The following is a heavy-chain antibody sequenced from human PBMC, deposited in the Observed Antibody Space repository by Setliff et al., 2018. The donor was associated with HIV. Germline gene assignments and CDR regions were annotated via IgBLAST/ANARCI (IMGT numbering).Heavy chain of an antibody. CDR2: IYPNTGGT. CDR1: GYTFTDYY. Sequence: ASVKVSCKASGYTFTDYYIHWVRQAPGQGLEWMGWIYPNTGGTNYAQKFQGRVTTTRDTPISTAYMELSRLRSDDTAVYYCARSTTADWGQGTMVTVSS. V-gene: IGHV1-2*02. CDR3: ARSTTAD. D-gene: IGHD4-17*01. J-gene: IGHJ4*02.